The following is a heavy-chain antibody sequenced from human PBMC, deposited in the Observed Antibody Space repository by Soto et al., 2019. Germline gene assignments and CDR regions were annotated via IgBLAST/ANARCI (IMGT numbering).Heavy chain of an antibody. J-gene: IGHJ6*02. CDR3: ARGRAANYGLDV. CDR2: IYSGGST. V-gene: IGHV3-53*01. CDR1: GFTVSSNH. Sequence: GGSLRLSCAASGFTVSSNHMSWVRQAPGKGLEWVSVIYSGGSTYYADSVKGRFTISRDNSKNTLYLQMNSLRVEDRAVYYCARGRAANYGLDVWGQGTTVTVSS.